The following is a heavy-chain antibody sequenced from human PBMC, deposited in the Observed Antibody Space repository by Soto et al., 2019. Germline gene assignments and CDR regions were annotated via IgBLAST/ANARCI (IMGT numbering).Heavy chain of an antibody. V-gene: IGHV3-30*18. CDR3: AKEARYCSRTSCYQFDY. CDR2: ISYDGSNK. CDR1: GFSFSSYG. J-gene: IGHJ4*02. D-gene: IGHD2-2*01. Sequence: GGSLRLSCAASGFSFSSYGMHWVRQAPGKGLEWVALISYDGSNKYYADSVKGRFTISRDNSKNSLYLQMNSPRVEDTAVYYCAKEARYCSRTSCYQFDYWGQGTLVTVSS.